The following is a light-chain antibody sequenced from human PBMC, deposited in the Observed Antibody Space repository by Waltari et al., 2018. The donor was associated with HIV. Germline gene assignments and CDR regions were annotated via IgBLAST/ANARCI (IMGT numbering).Light chain of an antibody. CDR2: KTN. CDR1: SSHVGRPI. Sequence: QSVLTHPPSASGTPGQRATISCSGRSSHVGRPIVSLYRQFPGTAPKLLMYKTNQRPSGVPDRFSGSKSGTSASLAISGLQSDDESVYYCAAWDDSLNGPLFGGGTQLTVL. J-gene: IGLJ2*01. V-gene: IGLV1-44*01. CDR3: AAWDDSLNGPL.